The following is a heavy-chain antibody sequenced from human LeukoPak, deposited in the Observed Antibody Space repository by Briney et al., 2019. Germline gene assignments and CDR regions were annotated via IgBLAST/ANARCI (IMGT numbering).Heavy chain of an antibody. CDR3: ANLQFLGVVVTAIPAFDI. Sequence: QPGGSLRLSCAASGFTFSSYAMSWVRQAPGKGLEWVSAISGSGGSTYYADSVKGRFTISRDNSKNTLYLQMNSLRAEDTAVYYCANLQFLGVVVTAIPAFDIWGQGTMVTVSS. J-gene: IGHJ3*02. D-gene: IGHD2-21*02. CDR1: GFTFSSYA. CDR2: ISGSGGST. V-gene: IGHV3-23*01.